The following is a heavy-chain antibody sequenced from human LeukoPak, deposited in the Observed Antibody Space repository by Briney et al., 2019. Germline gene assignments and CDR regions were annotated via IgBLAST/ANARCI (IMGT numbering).Heavy chain of an antibody. CDR3: ARVETSGSYRYYYYYYMDV. CDR2: IYHSGST. D-gene: IGHD1-26*01. V-gene: IGHV4-30-2*01. J-gene: IGHJ6*03. CDR1: GGSISSGGYY. Sequence: SETLSLTCTVSGGSISSGGYYWSWIRQPPGKGLEWIGYIYHSGSTYYNPSLKSRVTISVDRSKNQFSLKLSSVTAADTAVYYCARVETSGSYRYYYYYYMDVWGKGTTVTVSS.